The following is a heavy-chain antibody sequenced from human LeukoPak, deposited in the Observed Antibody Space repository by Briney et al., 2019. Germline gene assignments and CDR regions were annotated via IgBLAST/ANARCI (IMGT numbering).Heavy chain of an antibody. V-gene: IGHV3-23*01. D-gene: IGHD1-26*01. CDR2: ISASGSTT. J-gene: IGHJ4*02. Sequence: PGGSLRLSCAASGFTFSTYAMTWVRQAPGKGLEWVSLISASGSTTYYGDSVKGRFTISRDNSKNTLYLQMNSLRDEDTAVYYYAKTLGGATNFDYWGQGTLVTVSS. CDR3: AKTLGGATNFDY. CDR1: GFTFSTYA.